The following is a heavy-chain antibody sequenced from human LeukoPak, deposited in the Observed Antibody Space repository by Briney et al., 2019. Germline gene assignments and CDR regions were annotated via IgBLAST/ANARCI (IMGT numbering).Heavy chain of an antibody. D-gene: IGHD4-23*01. Sequence: SETLSLTCTVSGYSISSGYYWSWIRQPPGKGLEWIGEINHSGSTNYNPSLKSRVTVSVDTSKNQFSLKVSSMTAADTAVYYCARWTTVVTDGAFDIWGQGTMVTVSS. V-gene: IGHV4-38-2*02. CDR2: INHSGST. CDR1: GYSISSGYY. CDR3: ARWTTVVTDGAFDI. J-gene: IGHJ3*02.